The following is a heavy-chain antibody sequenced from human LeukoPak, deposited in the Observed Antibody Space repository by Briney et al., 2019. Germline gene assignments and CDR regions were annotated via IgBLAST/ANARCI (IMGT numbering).Heavy chain of an antibody. J-gene: IGHJ2*01. CDR2: INHSGST. CDR3: ARLKLGAYFDL. Sequence: SETLSLTCAVYGGSFSGYYWSWIRQPPGKGLEWIGEINHSGSTNYNPSLKSRVTISVDTSKNQFSLKLSSVTAADTAVYYCARLKLGAYFDLWGRGTLVTVSS. V-gene: IGHV4-34*01. D-gene: IGHD3-16*01. CDR1: GGSFSGYY.